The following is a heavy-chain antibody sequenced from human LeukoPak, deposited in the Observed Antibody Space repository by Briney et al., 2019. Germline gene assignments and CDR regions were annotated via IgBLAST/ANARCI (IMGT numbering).Heavy chain of an antibody. CDR3: AKGGFGNWWPYFDH. V-gene: IGHV3-9*01. D-gene: IGHD2-8*02. CDR2: ISWNSGSI. Sequence: QPGRSLRLSCAASGFTFDDYAMHWVRQAPGKGLEWVSGISWNSGSIGYADSVKGRFTISRDNSMDTLYLQMNSLRVEDTGVYYCAKGGFGNWWPYFDHWGQGSLVTVSS. CDR1: GFTFDDYA. J-gene: IGHJ4*02.